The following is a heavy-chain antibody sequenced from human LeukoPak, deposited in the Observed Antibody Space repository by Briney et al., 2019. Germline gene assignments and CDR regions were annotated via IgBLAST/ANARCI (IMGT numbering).Heavy chain of an antibody. CDR2: INPNSGGT. J-gene: IGHJ4*02. V-gene: IGHV1-2*02. CDR1: GYTFIDYY. Sequence: ASVKVSCKASGYTFIDYYIHWVRQAPGQGLEWMGWINPNSGGTNYVQKLQGRVTMTTDTSTSTAYMELRSLRSDDTAVYYCARDMRRYCTNGVCYTDYWGQGTLVTVSS. D-gene: IGHD2-8*01. CDR3: ARDMRRYCTNGVCYTDY.